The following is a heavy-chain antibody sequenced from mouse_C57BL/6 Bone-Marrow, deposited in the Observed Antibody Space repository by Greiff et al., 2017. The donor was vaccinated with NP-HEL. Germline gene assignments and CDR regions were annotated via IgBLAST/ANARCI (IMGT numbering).Heavy chain of an antibody. J-gene: IGHJ1*03. CDR3: AKRALYGSSLWYFGV. V-gene: IGHV2-9*01. CDR2: IWGGGST. Sequence: VMLVESGPGLVAPSQSLSITCTVSGFSLTSYGVDWVRQPPGKGLEWLGVIWGGGSTNYNSALMSRLSISKDNSKNQVFLKMNSLQTKNTAMYYCAKRALYGSSLWYFGVWGTGTTVTVSS. D-gene: IGHD1-1*01. CDR1: GFSLTSYG.